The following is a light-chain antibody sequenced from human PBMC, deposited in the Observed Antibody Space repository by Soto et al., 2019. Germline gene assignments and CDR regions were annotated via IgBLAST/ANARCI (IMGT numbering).Light chain of an antibody. CDR2: EVS. J-gene: IGLJ1*01. Sequence: QSVLTQPASVSGSPGQSITISCTGTSSDVGAYNYVSWYQQQSGKAPKLMIHEVSNRPSGVSNRFSGSKSGNTASLTISGLQAEDEADYHCSSYTTSRAYVFGIGTKVTVL. CDR3: SSYTTSRAYV. CDR1: SSDVGAYNY. V-gene: IGLV2-14*01.